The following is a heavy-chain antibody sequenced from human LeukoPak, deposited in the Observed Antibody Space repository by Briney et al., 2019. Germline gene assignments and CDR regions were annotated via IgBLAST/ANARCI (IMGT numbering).Heavy chain of an antibody. CDR3: ASLNMAYSLDY. CDR1: GGSISSYY. J-gene: IGHJ4*02. D-gene: IGHD2-15*01. V-gene: IGHV4-59*01. Sequence: SETLSLTRTVSGGSISSYYWSWIRQPPGKGLEWIGYIYYSGSTNYNPSLKSRVTISVDTSKNQFSLKLSSVTAADTAVYYCASLNMAYSLDYWGQGTLVTVSS. CDR2: IYYSGST.